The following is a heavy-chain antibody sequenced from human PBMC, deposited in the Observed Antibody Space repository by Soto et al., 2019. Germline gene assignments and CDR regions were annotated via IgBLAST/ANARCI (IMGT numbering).Heavy chain of an antibody. D-gene: IGHD1-1*01. CDR1: GGSISSYY. Sequence: QVQLQESGPGLVKPSETLSLTCTVSGGSISSYYWSWIRQPAGKGLEWIGRIYTSGSTNYNPSLKSRVTMSVDTSKNQFSLKLSSVTAADTAVYYCARDQVQLEPAREFDYWGQGTLVTVSS. V-gene: IGHV4-4*07. CDR2: IYTSGST. CDR3: ARDQVQLEPAREFDY. J-gene: IGHJ4*02.